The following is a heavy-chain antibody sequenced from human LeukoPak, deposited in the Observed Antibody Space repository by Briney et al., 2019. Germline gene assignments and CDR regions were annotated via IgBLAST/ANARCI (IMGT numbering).Heavy chain of an antibody. CDR2: ISSSSSTI. D-gene: IGHD3-10*01. CDR1: GFTSSSYS. Sequence: GGSLRLSCAASGFTSSSYSMNWIRQAPGKGLEWVSYISSSSSTIYYADSVKGRFTISRDNAKNSLYLQMNSLRDEDTAVYYCARVGGRSEFSENWFDPWGQGTLVTVSS. CDR3: ARVGGRSEFSENWFDP. J-gene: IGHJ5*02. V-gene: IGHV3-48*02.